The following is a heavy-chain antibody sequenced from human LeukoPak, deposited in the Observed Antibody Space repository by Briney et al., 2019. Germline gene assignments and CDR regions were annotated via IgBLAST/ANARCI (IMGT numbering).Heavy chain of an antibody. V-gene: IGHV1-46*01. CDR2: INARGGST. CDR1: GYTFINYY. CDR3: ARDGDPNLGFGDSSVWFGP. J-gene: IGHJ5*02. D-gene: IGHD3-10*01. Sequence: ASVKVSCKASGYTFINYYMHWVRQAPGQGLEWMGKINARGGSTSYAQKFQGRVTMTRDTSTSTIYMELSSLRSEDTALYYCARDGDPNLGFGDSSVWFGPWGQGTLVTVSS.